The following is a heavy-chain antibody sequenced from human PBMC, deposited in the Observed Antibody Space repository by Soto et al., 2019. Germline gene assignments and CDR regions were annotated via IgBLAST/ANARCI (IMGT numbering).Heavy chain of an antibody. Sequence: PGGSLRLSCEAPVFTCSAFDMHWVRQPTGKGLEWVSTIGTAGDTYYAVSVKGRFTISRDNAKNSLSLQMNSLRAGDTAVYFCARGQEVGAHFFDSWGQGTQVTVSS. CDR2: IGTAGDT. V-gene: IGHV3-13*01. CDR1: VFTCSAFD. J-gene: IGHJ4*02. D-gene: IGHD2-15*01. CDR3: ARGQEVGAHFFDS.